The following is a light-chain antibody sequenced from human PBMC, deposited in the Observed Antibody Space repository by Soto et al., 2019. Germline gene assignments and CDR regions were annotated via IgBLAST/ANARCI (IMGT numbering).Light chain of an antibody. V-gene: IGLV1-47*02. J-gene: IGLJ2*01. CDR3: AAWDDSLSGPV. Sequence: QSVLTQPPSASGTPGQGVTISCSGSSSNIGSNYVYWYQQLPGTAPKLLIYSNNQRPSGVPGRFSGSKSGTSASLAISGLRSEDEADYYCAAWDDSLSGPVFGGGTKVTVL. CDR2: SNN. CDR1: SSNIGSNY.